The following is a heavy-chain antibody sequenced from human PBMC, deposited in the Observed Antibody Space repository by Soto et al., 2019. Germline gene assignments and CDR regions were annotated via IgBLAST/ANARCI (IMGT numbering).Heavy chain of an antibody. V-gene: IGHV2-5*02. CDR2: IYWDDDK. J-gene: IGHJ6*02. Sequence: SGPTLVNPTQTLTLTCTFSGFSLSASGVAVGWIRQPPGKALEWLALIYWDDDKRYSPSLKSRLTITKDTSKNQVVLTMTNMDPVDTATYYCARLTSPPYGYYYYGMDVWGQGTTVNVSS. CDR1: GFSLSASGVA. CDR3: ARLTSPPYGYYYYGMDV. D-gene: IGHD4-17*01.